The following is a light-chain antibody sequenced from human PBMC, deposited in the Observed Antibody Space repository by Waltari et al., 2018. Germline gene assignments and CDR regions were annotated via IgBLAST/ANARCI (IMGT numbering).Light chain of an antibody. V-gene: IGKV3-15*01. CDR1: QSVRSN. CDR2: GAS. CDR3: QQYNNWLYT. J-gene: IGKJ2*01. Sequence: EIVITQSPATLSVSPGERATLSCRASQSVRSNLAWYQQKPGQAPRLLIYGASTRATGIPARFSGSGSGTEFTLTISSLQSEDFAVYYCQQYNNWLYTFGQGTKLEIK.